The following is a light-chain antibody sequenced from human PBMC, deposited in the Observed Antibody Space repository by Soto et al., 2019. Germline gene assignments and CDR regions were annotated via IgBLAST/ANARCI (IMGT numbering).Light chain of an antibody. J-gene: IGLJ2*01. V-gene: IGLV2-14*01. CDR3: SSFTRSTTLV. Sequence: QSALTQPASVSGSPGQSITISCTGTSSDVGGYNYVSWYQQHPGTAPKLMIYDVSNRPSGVSNRFSGSKSGNTASLTISGLQAEDEDDYYCSSFTRSTTLVFGGGTKLTVL. CDR1: SSDVGGYNY. CDR2: DVS.